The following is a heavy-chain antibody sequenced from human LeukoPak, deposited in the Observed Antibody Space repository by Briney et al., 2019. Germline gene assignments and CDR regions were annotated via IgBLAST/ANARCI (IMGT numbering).Heavy chain of an antibody. CDR1: NVTACATY. V-gene: IGHV3-53*01. Sequence: GGSPRLSCVVSNVTACATYMCWVSQAPGEGPECVALVYRGGTTYYADFVKGGFTISRDKSKNTLYLDMNSLRDEDTAVYYCVREVGSGSGNQFDSWGQGTLVIVSS. CDR2: VYRGGTT. J-gene: IGHJ4*02. D-gene: IGHD3-10*01. CDR3: VREVGSGSGNQFDS.